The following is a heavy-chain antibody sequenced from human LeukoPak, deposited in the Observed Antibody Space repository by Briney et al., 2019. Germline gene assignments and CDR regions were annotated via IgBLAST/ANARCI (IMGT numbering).Heavy chain of an antibody. CDR1: GYTFTSYA. Sequence: ASVKVSCKASGYTFTSYAMHWVRQAPGQRLEWMGWINAGNGNTKYSQKFQGRVTMTRDTSTSTVYMELSSLRSEDTAVYYCARDGVWGSYLDYWGQGTLVTVSS. V-gene: IGHV1-3*01. CDR3: ARDGVWGSYLDY. CDR2: INAGNGNT. D-gene: IGHD3-16*01. J-gene: IGHJ4*02.